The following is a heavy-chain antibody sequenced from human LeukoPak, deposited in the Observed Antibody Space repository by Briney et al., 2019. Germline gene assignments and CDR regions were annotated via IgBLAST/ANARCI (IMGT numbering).Heavy chain of an antibody. J-gene: IGHJ4*02. CDR1: GASISSGSYH. Sequence: SQTLSLTCTVSGASISSGSYHYYWIRQPAGKGLEWIGRIYTSGSTNYNPSLKSRVTVSVDTSKNQFSLKLSSVTAADTAVYYCARDHSQWLGGYFDYWGQGTLVTVSS. CDR2: IYTSGST. D-gene: IGHD6-19*01. V-gene: IGHV4-61*02. CDR3: ARDHSQWLGGYFDY.